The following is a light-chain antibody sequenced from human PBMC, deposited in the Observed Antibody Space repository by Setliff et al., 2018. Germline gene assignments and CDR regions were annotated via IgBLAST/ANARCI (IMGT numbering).Light chain of an antibody. CDR2: DVS. Sequence: QSALTQPACVSGSPGQSITIYCIGSSSDIGAYDYVAWYQQHPGKAPKLMIYDVSHRPSGVSHRFSASKSGNTASLTISGLQVEDEADYYCSSYSTRTSLDVFGTGTRSPS. V-gene: IGLV2-14*03. J-gene: IGLJ1*01. CDR1: SSDIGAYDY. CDR3: SSYSTRTSLDV.